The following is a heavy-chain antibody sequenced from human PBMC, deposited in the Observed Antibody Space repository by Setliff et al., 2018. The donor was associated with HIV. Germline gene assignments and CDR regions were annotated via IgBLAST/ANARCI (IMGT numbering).Heavy chain of an antibody. Sequence: GGSLRLSCAASGFTFSSYGMHWVRQAPGKGLEWVAFIRYDGTYKYYADSLKGRFTISRDNSKNTLYLQMNNLRAEDTAVYYCARAYWTTGNDYWGQGTLVTVSS. V-gene: IGHV3-30*02. CDR1: GFTFSSYG. CDR3: ARAYWTTGNDY. J-gene: IGHJ4*02. D-gene: IGHD1-1*01. CDR2: IRYDGTYK.